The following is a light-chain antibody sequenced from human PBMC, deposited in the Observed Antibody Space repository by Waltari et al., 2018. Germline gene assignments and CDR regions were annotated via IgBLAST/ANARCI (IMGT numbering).Light chain of an antibody. CDR3: SSYAGSNNV. Sequence: QSALTQPPSASGSPGQSVTISCPGTSRDLDAYHFVSWHQQHPGKAPKLMIYDVSKRPSGVPDRFSGSKSGNTASLTVSGLQAGDEADYYCSSYAGSNNVFGTGTKVTVL. J-gene: IGLJ1*01. V-gene: IGLV2-8*01. CDR1: SRDLDAYHF. CDR2: DVS.